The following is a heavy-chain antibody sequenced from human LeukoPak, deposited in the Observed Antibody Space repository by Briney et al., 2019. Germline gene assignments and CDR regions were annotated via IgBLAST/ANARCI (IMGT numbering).Heavy chain of an antibody. Sequence: GGSLRLSCAASGFTFSSYWMHWVRQAPGKGLEWVSGINWNGGSTGYADSVKGRFTISRDNAKNSLYLQMNSLRAEDTALYYCARWWELPKFDYWGQGTLVTVSS. CDR1: GFTFSSYW. J-gene: IGHJ4*02. CDR3: ARWWELPKFDY. V-gene: IGHV3-20*04. D-gene: IGHD1-26*01. CDR2: INWNGGST.